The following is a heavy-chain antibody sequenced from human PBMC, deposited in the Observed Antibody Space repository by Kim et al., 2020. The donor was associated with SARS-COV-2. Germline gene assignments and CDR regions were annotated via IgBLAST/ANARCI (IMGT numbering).Heavy chain of an antibody. D-gene: IGHD5-12*01. Sequence: SETLSLTCTVSGGSISSSSYYWGWIRQPPGKGLEWIGSIYYSGSTYYNPSLKSRVTISVDTSKNQFSLKLSSVTAADTAVYYCAGQWLRWVNFDYWGQGTLVTVSS. CDR3: AGQWLRWVNFDY. CDR1: GGSISSSSYY. CDR2: IYYSGST. J-gene: IGHJ4*02. V-gene: IGHV4-39*01.